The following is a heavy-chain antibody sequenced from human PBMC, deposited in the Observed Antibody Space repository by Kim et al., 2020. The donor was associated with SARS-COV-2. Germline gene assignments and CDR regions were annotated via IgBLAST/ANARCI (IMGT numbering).Heavy chain of an antibody. V-gene: IGHV1-2*02. Sequence: ASVKVSCKASGYTFTGYYMHWVRQAPGQGLEWMGWINPNSGGTNYAQKFQGRVTMTRDTSISTAYMELSRLRSDDTAVYYCARVSLRLGYFDYWGQGTLVTVSS. D-gene: IGHD6-19*01. CDR2: INPNSGGT. J-gene: IGHJ4*02. CDR3: ARVSLRLGYFDY. CDR1: GYTFTGYY.